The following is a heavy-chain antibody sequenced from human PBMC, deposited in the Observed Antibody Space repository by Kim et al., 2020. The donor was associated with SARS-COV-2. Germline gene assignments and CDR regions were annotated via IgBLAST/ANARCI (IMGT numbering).Heavy chain of an antibody. V-gene: IGHV3-23*01. Sequence: GGSLRLSCAASGFTFSSYAMSWVRQAPGKGLEWVSRISASGGDTYYADSVQGRVTISRDNSKNALNLQMNSLRAEATAPYYCSKATTITASFYDYWCHGT. CDR1: GFTFSSYA. CDR2: ISASGGDT. CDR3: SKATTITASFYDY. D-gene: IGHD4-4*01. J-gene: IGHJ4*01.